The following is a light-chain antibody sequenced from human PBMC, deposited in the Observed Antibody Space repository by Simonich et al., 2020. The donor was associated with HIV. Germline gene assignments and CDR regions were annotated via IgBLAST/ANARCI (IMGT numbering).Light chain of an antibody. V-gene: IGKV1-5*03. CDR1: QNIVSW. Sequence: DIQMTQSPSTLSASVGDRVTITCRASQNIVSWLAWYQQKPGKAPKLLIYKASTLQSGVPSTFSGSGSGTEFTLTISSLQPDDFATYYCQQYNSYSWTFGQGTKVEIK. CDR2: KAS. J-gene: IGKJ1*01. CDR3: QQYNSYSWT.